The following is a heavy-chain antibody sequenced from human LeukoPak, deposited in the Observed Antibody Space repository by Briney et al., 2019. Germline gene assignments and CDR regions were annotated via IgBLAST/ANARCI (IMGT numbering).Heavy chain of an antibody. J-gene: IGHJ4*02. V-gene: IGHV4-4*07. CDR3: ARGLFDSSGYYDFDY. CDR1: GGSISSYY. D-gene: IGHD3-22*01. CDR2: IYTSGST. Sequence: SETLSLTCTVSGGSISSYYWSWIRQPAEKGLEWIGRIYTSGSTNYNPSLKSRVTMSVDTSKNQFSLKLSSVTAADTAVYYCARGLFDSSGYYDFDYWGQGTLVTVSS.